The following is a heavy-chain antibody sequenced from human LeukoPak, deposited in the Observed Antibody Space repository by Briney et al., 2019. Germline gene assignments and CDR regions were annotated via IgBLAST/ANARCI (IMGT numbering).Heavy chain of an antibody. CDR1: GGSFSGYY. CDR2: INHSGST. Sequence: SETLSLTCAVYGGSFSGYYWSWIRQPPGKGLEWIGEINHSGSTNYNPSLKSRVTISVDTSKNQFSLKLSSVTAVDTAVYYCARERKRKGYYGSGSYSDYWGQGTLVAVSS. D-gene: IGHD3-10*01. CDR3: ARERKRKGYYGSGSYSDY. V-gene: IGHV4-34*01. J-gene: IGHJ4*02.